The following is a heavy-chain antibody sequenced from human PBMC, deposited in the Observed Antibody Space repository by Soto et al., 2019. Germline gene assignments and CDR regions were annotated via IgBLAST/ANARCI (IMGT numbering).Heavy chain of an antibody. V-gene: IGHV3-30*02. CDR2: ITNDGNNE. CDR1: GFVFSDYG. D-gene: IGHD1-26*01. J-gene: IGHJ6*01. Sequence: GGSLRLSCAASGFVFSDYGMHWVRQAPGKGLEWVALITNDGNNEYYRESVKGRFSISRGRSTNTVDLLMNSLRPEDTGVYYCAKEGPGGGRHFYYAMEGWRQGTTGTVAS. CDR3: AKEGPGGGRHFYYAMEG.